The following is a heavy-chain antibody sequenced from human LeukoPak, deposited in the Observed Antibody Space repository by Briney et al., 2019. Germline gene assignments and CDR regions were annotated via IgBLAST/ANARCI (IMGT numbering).Heavy chain of an antibody. Sequence: PGGSLRLSXAASGFTFSSYGMHWVRQAPGKGLEWVAFIRYDGSNKYYADSVKGRFTISRDNSKNTLYLQMNSLRAEDTAVYYCAKVGYYGSGSYEAFDYWGQGTLVTVSS. J-gene: IGHJ4*02. CDR2: IRYDGSNK. D-gene: IGHD3-10*01. V-gene: IGHV3-30*02. CDR1: GFTFSSYG. CDR3: AKVGYYGSGSYEAFDY.